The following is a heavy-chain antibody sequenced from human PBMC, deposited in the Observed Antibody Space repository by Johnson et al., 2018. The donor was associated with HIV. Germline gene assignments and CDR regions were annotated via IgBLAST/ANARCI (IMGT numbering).Heavy chain of an antibody. V-gene: IGHV3-20*04. J-gene: IGHJ3*02. CDR3: ARVSDDYGGNPAAWGAFDI. CDR2: INWHGDST. D-gene: IGHD4-23*01. Sequence: EVQLVESGGGVVQPGRSLRLSCAASGFTFSSYAMHWVRQAPGKGLEWVSGINWHGDSTDYADSVKGRFTISRDNAKNSLFLQMNSLRAEDTALYYCARVSDDYGGNPAAWGAFDIWGQGTMVTVSS. CDR1: GFTFSSYA.